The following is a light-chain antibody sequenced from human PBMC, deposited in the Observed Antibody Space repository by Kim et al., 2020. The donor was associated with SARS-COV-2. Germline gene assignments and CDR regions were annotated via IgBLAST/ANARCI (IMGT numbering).Light chain of an antibody. CDR2: TTG. CDR3: LLFYGDVVV. Sequence: PGGTVTLTWASSTGAVTSNHYPNWFQQKPGQAPRALIYTTGNRQSWTPARFSGSLLGGKAALTVSGAQPEDEADYYCLLFYGDVVVFGGGTQLTVL. V-gene: IGLV7-43*01. J-gene: IGLJ2*01. CDR1: TGAVTSNHY.